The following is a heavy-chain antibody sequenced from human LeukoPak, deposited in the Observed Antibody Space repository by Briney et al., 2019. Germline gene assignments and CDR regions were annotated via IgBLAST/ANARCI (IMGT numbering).Heavy chain of an antibody. V-gene: IGHV4-34*01. D-gene: IGHD6-19*01. Sequence: SETLSLTCAVYGGSFSGYYWSWIRQPPGKGLEWIGEINHSGSTNYNPSLKSRVTISVDTSKNQFSLKLSSVTAADTAVYYCARGRRQRVAVAGQLGYNWFDPWCQGTLVTVSS. CDR2: INHSGST. CDR3: ARGRRQRVAVAGQLGYNWFDP. CDR1: GGSFSGYY. J-gene: IGHJ5*02.